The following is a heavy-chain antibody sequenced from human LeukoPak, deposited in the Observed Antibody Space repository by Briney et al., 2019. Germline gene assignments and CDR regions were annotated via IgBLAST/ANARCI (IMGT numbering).Heavy chain of an antibody. D-gene: IGHD6-13*01. V-gene: IGHV3-11*06. J-gene: IGHJ4*02. CDR1: GFTFSDYY. CDR3: ARDEGYISPTHFDY. CDR2: IDSGRGSST. Sequence: PGGSLRLSCAASGFTFSDYYMSWIRQAPGKGLEWVSYIDSGRGSSTNYADSVKGRFTISRDNAKNSLYLQMNSLRAEDTAVYYCARDEGYISPTHFDYWGQGTLVTVSS.